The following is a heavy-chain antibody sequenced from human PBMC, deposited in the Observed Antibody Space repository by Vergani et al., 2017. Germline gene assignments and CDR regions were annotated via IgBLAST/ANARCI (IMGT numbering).Heavy chain of an antibody. CDR2: ISYDGTQK. V-gene: IGHV3-30*03. CDR3: ARDVGATSGAFDI. D-gene: IGHD1-26*01. Sequence: QVHLVESGGGVVQPGRSLRLSCVVSGFTSSYYGMHWVRQAPGKGLEWVAVISYDGTQKYYADSVKGRFTISRDNSKSTLYLQMNSLRTEDTAVYYCARDVGATSGAFDIWGQGTMVTVSS. J-gene: IGHJ3*02. CDR1: GFTSSYYG.